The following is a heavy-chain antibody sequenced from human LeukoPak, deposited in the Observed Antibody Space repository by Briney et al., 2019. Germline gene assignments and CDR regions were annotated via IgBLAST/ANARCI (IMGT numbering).Heavy chain of an antibody. CDR1: GFTFSSYA. CDR3: AKEAGYSGYDFVPDPFDY. CDR2: ISGSGGST. J-gene: IGHJ4*02. D-gene: IGHD5-12*01. V-gene: IGHV3-23*01. Sequence: PGGSLRLSCAASGFTFSSYAMSWVRQAPGKGLEWVSAISGSGGSTYYADSVKGRFTISRGNSKNTLYLQMNSLRAEDTAVYYCAKEAGYSGYDFVPDPFDYWGQGTLVTVSS.